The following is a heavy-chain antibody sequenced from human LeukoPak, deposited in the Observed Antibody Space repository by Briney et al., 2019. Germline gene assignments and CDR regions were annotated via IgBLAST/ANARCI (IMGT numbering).Heavy chain of an antibody. Sequence: PGRSLRLSCAASGFTFDDYAMHWVRQAPGKGLERVSGISWNSGSIGYADSVKGRFTISRDNAKNSLYLQMNSLRAEDTALYYCAKSSSWLARGDYFDYWGQGTLVTVSS. CDR1: GFTFDDYA. CDR2: ISWNSGSI. V-gene: IGHV3-9*01. D-gene: IGHD6-13*01. CDR3: AKSSSWLARGDYFDY. J-gene: IGHJ4*02.